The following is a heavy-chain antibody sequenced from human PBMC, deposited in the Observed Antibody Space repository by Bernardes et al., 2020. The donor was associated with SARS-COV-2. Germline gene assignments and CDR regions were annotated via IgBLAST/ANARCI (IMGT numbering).Heavy chain of an antibody. V-gene: IGHV1-46*01. CDR1: VYTFAHYY. CDR2: ILPSDGST. J-gene: IGHJ4*02. Sequence: SLQVSGNTSVYTFAHYYVHWVRQSTGQGLEWMAMILPSDGSTSYPQNFQGRVTMTMDTSTATVYLELASLRYEDTALYYCVRDNSAFDYWGEGTLVTVSS. D-gene: IGHD1-1*01. CDR3: VRDNSAFDY.